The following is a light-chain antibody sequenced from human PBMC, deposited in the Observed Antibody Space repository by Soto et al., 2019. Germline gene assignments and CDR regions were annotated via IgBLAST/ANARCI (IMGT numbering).Light chain of an antibody. V-gene: IGLV2-14*01. J-gene: IGLJ1*01. CDR1: SSDVGGYNY. Sequence: QSALTQPASVSGSPGQSITISCTGTSSDVGGYNYVSWYQQHPGKAPKLMIYEVTNRPSGVSNRFSGSKSGNTASLTISGLQAEDEADYYCTSYTSSNTLDVFGTGTKV. CDR2: EVT. CDR3: TSYTSSNTLDV.